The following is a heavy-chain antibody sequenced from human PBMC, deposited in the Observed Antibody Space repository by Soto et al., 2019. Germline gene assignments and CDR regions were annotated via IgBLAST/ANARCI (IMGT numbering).Heavy chain of an antibody. CDR1: GVSISRYY. CDR2: VYYSGRT. V-gene: IGHV4-59*01. J-gene: IGHJ4*02. CDR3: SRDDSDWFFN. D-gene: IGHD3-9*01. Sequence: SETLSLTCAVSGVSISRYYWILIRQPPGKGLEWIGYVYYSGRTNYNPSLKSRVTISLDTSKSQFSLTLRSVTAADTAVYYCSRDDSDWFFNWGRGTLVTVSS.